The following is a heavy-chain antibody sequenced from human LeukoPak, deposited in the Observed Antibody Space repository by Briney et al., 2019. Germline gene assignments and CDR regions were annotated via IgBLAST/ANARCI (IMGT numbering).Heavy chain of an antibody. V-gene: IGHV1-2*02. CDR2: INPDGGVT. CDR1: GYSFTGYY. CDR3: ARGPNHYYYMDF. D-gene: IGHD2-8*01. J-gene: IGHJ6*03. Sequence: ASVKVSCEASGYSFTGYYIHWVRQGPGQGLEWMGWINPDGGVTKSAQKFQGRVTMTRAKSINTVYMELSGLTSDDTALYYCARGPNHYYYMDFWGKGTTVSVSS.